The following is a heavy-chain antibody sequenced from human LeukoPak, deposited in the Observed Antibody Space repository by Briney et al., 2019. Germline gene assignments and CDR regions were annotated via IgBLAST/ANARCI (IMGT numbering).Heavy chain of an antibody. CDR1: GFTFTFYG. Sequence: TGGSLRLSCAASGFTFTFYGMHWVRQTPGKGLEWVAFIRYDGSNKYYADSVKGRFTISRDNSKNTLYLQMNSMRAEDTALYYCAKDVIIYYYDTSGYSPFDYWGQGTLVTVSS. CDR3: AKDVIIYYYDTSGYSPFDY. J-gene: IGHJ4*02. CDR2: IRYDGSNK. D-gene: IGHD3-22*01. V-gene: IGHV3-30*02.